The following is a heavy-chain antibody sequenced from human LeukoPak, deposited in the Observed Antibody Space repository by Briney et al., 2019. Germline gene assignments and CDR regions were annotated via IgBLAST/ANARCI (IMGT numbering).Heavy chain of an antibody. V-gene: IGHV4-39*01. D-gene: IGHD6-6*01. J-gene: IGHJ4*02. CDR1: GGSISSTSYY. CDR3: ARHRGSSAAAFDY. Sequence: SETLSLTCNVSGGSISSTSYYWGWLRQPPGKTLEWIGSIYFSGSAYYNPSLNSRVAIYGDTSKNQFSPNLTSVTAADTAVYYCARHRGSSAAAFDYWGQGTLVTVSS. CDR2: IYFSGSA.